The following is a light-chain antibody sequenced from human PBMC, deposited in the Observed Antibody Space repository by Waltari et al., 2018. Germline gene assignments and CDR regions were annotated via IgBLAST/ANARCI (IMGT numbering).Light chain of an antibody. CDR1: KLGDKY. V-gene: IGLV3-1*01. J-gene: IGLJ3*02. CDR2: QDS. CDR3: QLWDSSTAWG. Sequence: SYELTQPPSVSVSPGQTASITCSGDKLGDKYVCWYQQKPGQSPVLVIYQDSKRPSGIPERFSGANSGNTATLTISGTQAMDEADYYCQLWDSSTAWGFGGGTKLTV.